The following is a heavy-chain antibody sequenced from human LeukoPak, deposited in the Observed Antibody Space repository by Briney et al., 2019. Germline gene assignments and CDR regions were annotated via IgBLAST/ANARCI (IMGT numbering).Heavy chain of an antibody. J-gene: IGHJ6*03. CDR2: MNPNSGNT. Sequence: ASVKVSCKASGYTFTSYDINWVRQATGQGLEWMGWMNPNSGNTGYAQKFQGRVTITRNTSISTAYMELSSLRSEDTAVYYCAREGIVVVPAATHYYYYYMDVWGKGTTVTVSS. D-gene: IGHD2-2*01. CDR1: GYTFTSYD. V-gene: IGHV1-8*03. CDR3: AREGIVVVPAATHYYYYYMDV.